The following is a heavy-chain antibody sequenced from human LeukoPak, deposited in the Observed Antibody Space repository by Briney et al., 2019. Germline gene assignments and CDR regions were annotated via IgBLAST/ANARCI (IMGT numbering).Heavy chain of an antibody. D-gene: IGHD4-23*01. Sequence: EASVKVSCKASGYTSTSYDINWVRQATGQGLEWMGWMNPNSGNTGYAQKFQGRVTMTRNTSISTAYMELSSLRSEDTAVYYCARGPTTVVTRIYYYYYYMDVWGKGTTVTVSS. CDR3: ARGPTTVVTRIYYYYYYMDV. J-gene: IGHJ6*03. CDR2: MNPNSGNT. V-gene: IGHV1-8*01. CDR1: GYTSTSYD.